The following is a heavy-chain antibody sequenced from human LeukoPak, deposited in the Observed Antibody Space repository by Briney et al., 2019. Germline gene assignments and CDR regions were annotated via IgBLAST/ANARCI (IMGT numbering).Heavy chain of an antibody. CDR3: AMRDGYNYYDAFDI. CDR1: GFTFTNHA. V-gene: IGHV1-3*01. D-gene: IGHD5-24*01. Sequence: GASVKVSCKASGFTFTNHALQWVRQAPGQRLEWMGWINAGNGNTKYSQKFQGRVTITRDTSASTAYMELSSLRSEDTAVYYCAMRDGYNYYDAFDIWGQGTMVTVSS. J-gene: IGHJ3*02. CDR2: INAGNGNT.